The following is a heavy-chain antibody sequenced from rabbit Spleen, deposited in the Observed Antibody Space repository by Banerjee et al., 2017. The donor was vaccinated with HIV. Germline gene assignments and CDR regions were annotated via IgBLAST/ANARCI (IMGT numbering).Heavy chain of an antibody. J-gene: IGHJ6*01. CDR1: GFTLSSYW. CDR3: ARDSGTSFSSYGMDL. V-gene: IGHV1S40*01. Sequence: QSLEESGGDLVKPGASLTLTCTASGFTLSSYWMCWVRQAPGKGLEWIACIDTGSSGFTYFASWAKGRFTISKTSSTTVTLQVTSLTAADTATYFCARDSGTSFSSYGMDLWGPGTLVTVS. CDR2: IDTGSSGFT. D-gene: IGHD8-1*01.